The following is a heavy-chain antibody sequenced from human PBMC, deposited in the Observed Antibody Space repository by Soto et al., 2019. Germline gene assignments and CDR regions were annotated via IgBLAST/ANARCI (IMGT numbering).Heavy chain of an antibody. CDR2: IIPIFGTT. V-gene: IGHV1-69*12. CDR1: GGTFSSYA. CDR3: ARGTVTGSEYNSYLYGMDV. Sequence: QVQLVQSGAEVKKPGSSVKVSCKASGGTFSSYAIDWVRQAPGQGLEWMGGIIPIFGTTNYAQKLQGRVKLTADESTRTAYMELSTLTSEDTGVYYCARGTVTGSEYNSYLYGMDVWGQGPAVTVSS. D-gene: IGHD1-1*01. J-gene: IGHJ6*02.